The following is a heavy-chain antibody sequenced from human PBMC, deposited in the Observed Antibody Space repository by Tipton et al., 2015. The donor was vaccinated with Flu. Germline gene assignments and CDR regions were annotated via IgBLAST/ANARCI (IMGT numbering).Heavy chain of an antibody. V-gene: IGHV4-59*08. CDR3: ARQQTHGGSWYFFDY. D-gene: IGHD5-24*01. Sequence: TLSLTCTISGDSISNYYWSWIRQPPGKGLEWIGNIFYSGNAHYSPSLKSRVTISVDTSNNHFSLKLSSVTAADTAVYYCARQQTHGGSWYFFDYWGQGSLVTVTS. CDR1: GDSISNYY. J-gene: IGHJ4*02. CDR2: IFYSGNA.